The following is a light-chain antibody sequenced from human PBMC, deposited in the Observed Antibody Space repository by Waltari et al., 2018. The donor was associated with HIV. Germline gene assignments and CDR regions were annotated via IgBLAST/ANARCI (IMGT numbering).Light chain of an antibody. J-gene: IGLJ3*02. V-gene: IGLV2-14*01. CDR3: SSYTNKYTRV. CDR2: EVR. CDR1: THNIGSYNY. Sequence: QSALTQPASVSGSPGQSITISCTRTTHNIGSYNYVAWFQHPPAAAHKLIIVEVRNRPGGVSTRLAGSKSGNTALMTVAGLPHDDEADYYCSSYTNKYTRVFGGGTKLTVL.